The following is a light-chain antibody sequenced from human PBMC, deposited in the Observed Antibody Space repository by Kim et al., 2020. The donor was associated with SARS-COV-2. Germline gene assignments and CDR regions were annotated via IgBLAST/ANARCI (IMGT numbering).Light chain of an antibody. CDR2: AAS. V-gene: IGKV1-27*01. Sequence: ASVGERVTISFRASQGINNYLAWYQQKPGEVPQLLMYAASTLQSGVPSRFSGSVSGTDFTLAINNLQPEDVATYYCQKYNSAPITFGQGTRLEIK. CDR1: QGINNY. J-gene: IGKJ5*01. CDR3: QKYNSAPIT.